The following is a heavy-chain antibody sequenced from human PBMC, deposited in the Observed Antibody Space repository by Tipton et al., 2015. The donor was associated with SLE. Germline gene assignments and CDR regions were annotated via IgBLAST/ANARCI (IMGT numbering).Heavy chain of an antibody. Sequence: QSGPEVKNPGASVKVSCKASAYTFTTYSISWVRQAPGQGLEWMGWISTYNGNTNYAQKLQGRVTMTTDTSTSTAYVELRSLRSDDTAVYYCARAVTTGLYWYFDLWGRGTLVTVSS. J-gene: IGHJ2*01. CDR3: ARAVTTGLYWYFDL. CDR1: AYTFTTYS. CDR2: ISTYNGNT. V-gene: IGHV1-18*01. D-gene: IGHD4-17*01.